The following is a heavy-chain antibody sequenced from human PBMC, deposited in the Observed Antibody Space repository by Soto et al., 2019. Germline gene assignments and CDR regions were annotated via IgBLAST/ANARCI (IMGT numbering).Heavy chain of an antibody. J-gene: IGHJ4*02. CDR3: TRPGDSNGYTFDY. V-gene: IGHV3-73*02. CDR1: GFSFSGSA. CDR2: IRSKANSYAT. Sequence: EVQLVESGGGLVQPGGSLKLSCAASGFSFSGSAMHWVRQASGKGLEWVGRIRSKANSYATVYAASVKGRFTISRDDSRNTAYLQMNSLKPEDTAVYYCTRPGDSNGYTFDYWGQGTLVTVSS. D-gene: IGHD3-22*01.